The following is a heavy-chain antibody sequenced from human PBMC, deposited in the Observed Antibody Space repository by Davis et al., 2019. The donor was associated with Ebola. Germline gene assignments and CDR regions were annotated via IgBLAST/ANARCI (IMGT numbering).Heavy chain of an antibody. Sequence: PSETLSLTCTVSGGSIGSYYWSWIRQPPGKGLQWIGYFYYSGSTNYNPSLKSRVTISVDTSKNQFSLKLSSVTAADTAVYYCARQVLWPYYFDLWGQGTLVTVSS. V-gene: IGHV4-59*08. CDR1: GGSIGSYY. D-gene: IGHD2-21*01. CDR2: FYYSGST. CDR3: ARQVLWPYYFDL. J-gene: IGHJ4*02.